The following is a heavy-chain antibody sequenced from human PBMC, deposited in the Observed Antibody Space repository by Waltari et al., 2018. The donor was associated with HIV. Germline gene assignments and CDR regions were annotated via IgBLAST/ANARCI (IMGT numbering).Heavy chain of an antibody. D-gene: IGHD3-10*01. J-gene: IGHJ4*02. Sequence: QLIQSTSELKRPGASVTISCKVSGYPISDLSMQWVRPGRGQRLEWMGGFDPKNGKPVYSQRFWGRVSLAEDTSEDTAFLELNRLTSDDTAVYYCVTLYNESPLYSDFWGQGTLVTV. V-gene: IGHV1-24*01. CDR1: GYPISDLS. CDR2: FDPKNGKP. CDR3: VTLYNESPLYSDF.